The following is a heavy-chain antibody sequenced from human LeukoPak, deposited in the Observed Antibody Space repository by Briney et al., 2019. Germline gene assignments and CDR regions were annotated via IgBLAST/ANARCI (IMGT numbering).Heavy chain of an antibody. Sequence: PGGSLRLSCAASGFTFSSHEMDWVRQAPGKGLEWVSYISSSGTTIYHADSVKGRFTISRDNAKKSVFLQMNSLRVEDTAIYYCATKPRIYGDYICWGQGTLVTVSS. CDR3: ATKPRIYGDYIC. J-gene: IGHJ4*02. CDR2: ISSSGTTI. D-gene: IGHD4-17*01. CDR1: GFTFSSHE. V-gene: IGHV3-48*03.